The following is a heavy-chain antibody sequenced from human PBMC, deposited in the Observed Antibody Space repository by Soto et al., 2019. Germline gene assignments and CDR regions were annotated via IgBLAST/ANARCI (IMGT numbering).Heavy chain of an antibody. D-gene: IGHD3-10*01. J-gene: IGHJ4*02. CDR2: IMPIIGTA. CDR3: ARDLEFRDGNISHLDY. CDR1: GGTFSSHV. Sequence: QVQLVQSGAEVKKPGSSVKVSCKASGGTFSSHVFNWVRQAPGQGLEWMGGIMPIIGTANYAQKFQGRATMTADESTSTAYMELSSVRSEDTAVYYCARDLEFRDGNISHLDYWGQGTLVTVSS. V-gene: IGHV1-69*01.